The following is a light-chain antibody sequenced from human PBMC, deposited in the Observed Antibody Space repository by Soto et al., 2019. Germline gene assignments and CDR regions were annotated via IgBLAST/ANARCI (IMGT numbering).Light chain of an antibody. CDR1: SSNIGSNT. CDR3: AAWDDSLNGWV. V-gene: IGLV1-44*01. J-gene: IGLJ3*02. CDR2: SND. Sequence: QAVVTQAPSASGTPGQRVTISCSGSSSNIGSNTVSWYQQVPGTAPKLLIYSNDQRPSGVPDRFSGSKSGTSASLAIGGLKSEDEADYYCAAWDDSLNGWVFGGGTQLTVL.